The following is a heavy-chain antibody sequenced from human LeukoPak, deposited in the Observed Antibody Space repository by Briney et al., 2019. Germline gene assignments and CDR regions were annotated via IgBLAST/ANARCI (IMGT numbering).Heavy chain of an antibody. V-gene: IGHV4-61*02. Sequence: SQTLSLTCAVSGGSISSGYYYWSWIRQPAGKGPEWIGRIYTSEITNYNPSLKSRVTMSGDTSKNQFSLKLSSVTAADTAVYYCARGYSTSSKGDFDYWGQGTLVTVSS. D-gene: IGHD6-6*01. CDR3: ARGYSTSSKGDFDY. CDR2: IYTSEIT. J-gene: IGHJ4*02. CDR1: GGSISSGYYY.